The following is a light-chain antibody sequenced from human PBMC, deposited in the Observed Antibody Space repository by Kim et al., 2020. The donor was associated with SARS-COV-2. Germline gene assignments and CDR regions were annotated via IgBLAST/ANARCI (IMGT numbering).Light chain of an antibody. V-gene: IGKV1-5*03. Sequence: DIQMTQSSTLSASVGDRVTITCRASQSISSWLAWYQQKPGKAPKRLIYKASSLESGVPSRFSGSGSGTEFTLTVSSLQPDDFATYYCQQYNSYPWTFGQGTKVDIK. CDR3: QQYNSYPWT. J-gene: IGKJ1*01. CDR1: QSISSW. CDR2: KAS.